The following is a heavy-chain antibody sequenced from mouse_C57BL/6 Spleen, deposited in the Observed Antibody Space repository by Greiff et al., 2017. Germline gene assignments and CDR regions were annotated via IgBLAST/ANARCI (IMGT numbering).Heavy chain of an antibody. Sequence: EVQGVESGGGLVKPGGSLKLSCAASGFTFSSYTMSWVRQTPEKRLEWVATISGGGGNTYYPDSVKGRFTISRDNAKNTLYLQMSSLRSEDTALYYCARQDPYWYFDVWGTGTTVTVSS. V-gene: IGHV5-9*01. CDR2: ISGGGGNT. J-gene: IGHJ1*03. CDR1: GFTFSSYT. CDR3: ARQDPYWYFDV.